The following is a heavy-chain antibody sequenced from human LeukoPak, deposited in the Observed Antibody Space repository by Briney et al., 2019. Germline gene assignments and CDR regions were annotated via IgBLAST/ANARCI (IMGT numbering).Heavy chain of an antibody. CDR2: IKHDGSEK. J-gene: IGHJ4*02. Sequence: GESLRLSCAASGFTFSRYWMSWVRQAPGKRLEWVANIKHDGSEKYYVDSVKGRFTISRDNAKDSLSLQMNSLRAEDTALYYCARESDHSNYPGTFDHWGPGTLVAVSS. CDR1: GFTFSRYW. V-gene: IGHV3-7*01. CDR3: ARESDHSNYPGTFDH. D-gene: IGHD4-11*01.